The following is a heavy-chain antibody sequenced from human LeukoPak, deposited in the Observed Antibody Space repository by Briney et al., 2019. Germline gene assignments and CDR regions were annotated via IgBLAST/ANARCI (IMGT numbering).Heavy chain of an antibody. CDR1: GGSISGSSYY. CDR2: IYYSGST. CDR3: ARHHRDSGYDYYFDY. V-gene: IGHV4-39*01. D-gene: IGHD5-12*01. J-gene: IGHJ4*02. Sequence: SETLSLTCTVSGGSISGSSYYWGWIRQPPGTGLEWIGSIYYSGSTYYNPSLKSRVTISVDTSKNQFSLKLNSVTATDTAVYYCARHHRDSGYDYYFDYWGQGTLVTVSS.